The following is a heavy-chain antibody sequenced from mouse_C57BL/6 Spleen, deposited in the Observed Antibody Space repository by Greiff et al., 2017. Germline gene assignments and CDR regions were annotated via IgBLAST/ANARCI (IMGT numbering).Heavy chain of an antibody. D-gene: IGHD1-1*01. V-gene: IGHV1-50*01. CDR3: ARSYYGSSNWYFDV. Sequence: VQLQQPGAELVKPGASVKLSCKASGYTFTSYWMQWVKQRPGQGLEWIGEIDPSDSYTNYNQKFKGKATLTVYTSSSTAYMQLSSLTSEDSAVYYCARSYYGSSNWYFDVWGTGTTVTVSS. J-gene: IGHJ1*03. CDR1: GYTFTSYW. CDR2: IDPSDSYT.